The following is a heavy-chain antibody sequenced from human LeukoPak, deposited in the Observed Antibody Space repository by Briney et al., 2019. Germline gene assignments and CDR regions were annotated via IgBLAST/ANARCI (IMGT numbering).Heavy chain of an antibody. CDR3: ARASSSSFFDP. CDR1: GYTFTGYY. D-gene: IGHD6-6*01. V-gene: IGHV1-2*02. J-gene: IGHJ5*02. CDR2: INPNSGGT. Sequence: RASVKVSCKASGYTFTGYYMHWVRQAPGQGLEWMGWINPNSGGTNYAQKFQGRVTMTRDTSISTAYMELSRPRSDDTAVYYCARASSSSFFDPWGQGTLVTVSS.